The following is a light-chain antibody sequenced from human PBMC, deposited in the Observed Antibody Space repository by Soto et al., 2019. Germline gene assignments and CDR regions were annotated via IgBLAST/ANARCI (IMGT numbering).Light chain of an antibody. V-gene: IGKV3-20*01. J-gene: IGKJ5*01. CDR1: QSVDSNY. Sequence: EIVLTQSPGTLSLSPGERATLSCRASQSVDSNYLAWYRQKPGQAPRLLIYAASSRATSIPDRFSGSGSGTDFTLTISRLEPEDFAVYYCQQYGSSFITFGQGTRLEIK. CDR2: AAS. CDR3: QQYGSSFIT.